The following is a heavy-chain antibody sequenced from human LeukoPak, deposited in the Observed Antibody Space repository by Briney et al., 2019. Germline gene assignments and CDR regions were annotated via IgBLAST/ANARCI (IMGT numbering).Heavy chain of an antibody. CDR1: GFTFSDYG. Sequence: PGGSLRLSCAASGFTFSDYGMAWVRQAPGKGLECLSYISANTYTINYADSVRGRFTISRDNAKNSLYLQMDNLRAEDTAVYYCARGYSGTSYDYWGQGTLVTVSS. CDR3: ARGYSGTSYDY. CDR2: ISANTYTI. D-gene: IGHD1-26*01. V-gene: IGHV3-48*01. J-gene: IGHJ4*02.